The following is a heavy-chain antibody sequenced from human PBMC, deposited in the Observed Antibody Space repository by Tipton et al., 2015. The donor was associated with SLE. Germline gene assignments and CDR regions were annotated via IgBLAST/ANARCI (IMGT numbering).Heavy chain of an antibody. Sequence: TLSLTCTVSGGSISSGSYYWSWIRQPAGKGLEWIGRIYTSGSTNYNPSLKSRVTISVDTSKNQFSLKLSSVTAADTAVYYCARDSLAVADYWGQGTLVTVSS. CDR3: ARDSLAVADY. CDR2: IYTSGST. J-gene: IGHJ4*02. CDR1: GGSISSGSYY. D-gene: IGHD6-19*01. V-gene: IGHV4-61*02.